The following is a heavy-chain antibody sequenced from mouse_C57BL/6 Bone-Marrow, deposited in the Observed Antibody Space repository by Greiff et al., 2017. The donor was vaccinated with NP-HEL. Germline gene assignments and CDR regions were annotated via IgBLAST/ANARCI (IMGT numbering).Heavy chain of an antibody. CDR3: AHIYYDYERFAY. V-gene: IGHV1-26*01. D-gene: IGHD2-4*01. J-gene: IGHJ3*01. Sequence: EVQLQQSGPELVKPGASVKISCKASGYTFTDYYMNWVKQSHGKSLEWIGDINPNNGGTSYNQKFKGKATLTVDKSSSTAYMELRSLTSEDSAVYYCAHIYYDYERFAYWGQGTLVTVSA. CDR2: INPNNGGT. CDR1: GYTFTDYY.